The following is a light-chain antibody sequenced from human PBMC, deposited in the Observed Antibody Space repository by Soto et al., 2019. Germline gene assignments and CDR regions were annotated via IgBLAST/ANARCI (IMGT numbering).Light chain of an antibody. J-gene: IGLJ1*01. CDR1: SSDIGDYDY. Sequence: QSVLTQPASVSGSPGQSISIACTGSSSDIGDYDYVSWYQQHPGKAPKVIISEVSNRPSGVSNRLSGSKSGNTASLTISGLQSEAVAYYSCTSYATATAPVFGTGPKATVL. CDR2: EVS. V-gene: IGLV2-14*01. CDR3: TSYATATAPV.